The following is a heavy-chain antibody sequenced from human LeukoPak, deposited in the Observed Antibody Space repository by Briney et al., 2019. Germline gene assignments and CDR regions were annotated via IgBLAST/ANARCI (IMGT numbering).Heavy chain of an antibody. CDR1: GGSFSGYY. D-gene: IGHD3-10*01. CDR3: ARADRITMVRGVISPFDY. Sequence: SETLSLTCAVYGGSFSGYYWSWIRQPPGKGLEWIGEINHSGSTNHNPSLKSRVTISVDTSKNQFSLKLSSVTAADTAVYYCARADRITMVRGVISPFDYWGQGTLVTVSS. CDR2: INHSGST. J-gene: IGHJ4*02. V-gene: IGHV4-34*01.